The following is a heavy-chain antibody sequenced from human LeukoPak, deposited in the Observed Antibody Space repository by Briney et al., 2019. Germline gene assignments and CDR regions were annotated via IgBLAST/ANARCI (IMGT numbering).Heavy chain of an antibody. D-gene: IGHD2-8*01. J-gene: IGHJ4*02. CDR2: ICDRGAYI. CDR3: AKGGPKVYTPDY. Sequence: GGSLRLSCVASGFSFSTYVMSWVRQAPGKGLEWVAGICDRGAYIKYADSVKGRFTISRDNSKNTLFLQMNSLRDEDTAVYYCAKGGPKVYTPDYWGQGTLVTVSS. CDR1: GFSFSTYV. V-gene: IGHV3-23*01.